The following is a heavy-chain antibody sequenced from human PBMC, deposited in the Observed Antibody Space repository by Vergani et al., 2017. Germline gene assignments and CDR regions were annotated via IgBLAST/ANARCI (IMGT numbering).Heavy chain of an antibody. Sequence: EVQLVESGGGLVKPGGSLRLSCAASGFTFSSYSMNWVRQAPGEGLEWVSSISSSSSYIYYADSVKGRFTISRDNAKNSLYLQMNSLRAEDTAVYYCARTTDPDNWFDPWGQGTLVTVSS. J-gene: IGHJ5*02. V-gene: IGHV3-21*01. CDR1: GFTFSSYS. CDR3: ARTTDPDNWFDP. D-gene: IGHD1-26*01. CDR2: ISSSSSYI.